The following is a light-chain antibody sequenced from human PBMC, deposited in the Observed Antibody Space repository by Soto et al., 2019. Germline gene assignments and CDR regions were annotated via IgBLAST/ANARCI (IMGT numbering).Light chain of an antibody. V-gene: IGKV3-20*01. CDR2: DAS. Sequence: EIVLTQSPGTLSLSPGERATLSCRASQSVSSRYLAWHQQKPGQAPRLLIYDASYRAPGIPDRFSGSGSGTDFPLTISRLEPEDFAVYYCQQYGSSYTFGPGTKVDIK. CDR1: QSVSSRY. J-gene: IGKJ3*01. CDR3: QQYGSSYT.